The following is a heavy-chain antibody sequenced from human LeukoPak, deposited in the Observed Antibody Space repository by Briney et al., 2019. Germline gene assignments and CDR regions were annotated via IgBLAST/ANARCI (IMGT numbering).Heavy chain of an antibody. CDR3: ARGQGYCSGGSCYSGY. CDR1: GGSISSSSYY. V-gene: IGHV4-39*07. Sequence: SETLSLTCTVSGGSISSSSYYWGWIRQPPGKGLEWIGEINHSGSTNYNPSLKSRVTISVDTSKNQFSLKLSSVTAADTAVYYCARGQGYCSGGSCYSGYWGQGTLVTVSS. J-gene: IGHJ4*02. D-gene: IGHD2-15*01. CDR2: INHSGST.